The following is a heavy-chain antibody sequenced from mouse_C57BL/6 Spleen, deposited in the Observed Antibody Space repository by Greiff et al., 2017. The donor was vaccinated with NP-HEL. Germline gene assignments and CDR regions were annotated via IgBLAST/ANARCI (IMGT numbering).Heavy chain of an antibody. CDR2: ISSGGSYT. CDR1: GFTFSSYG. J-gene: IGHJ2*01. CDR3: ARHGYYYGSSYDYFDY. Sequence: DVKLVESGGDLVKPGGSLKLSCAASGFTFSSYGMSWVRQTPDKRLEWVATISSGGSYTYYPDSVKGRFTISRDNAKNTLYLQMSSLKSEDTAMYYCARHGYYYGSSYDYFDYWGQGTTLTVSS. D-gene: IGHD1-1*01. V-gene: IGHV5-6*02.